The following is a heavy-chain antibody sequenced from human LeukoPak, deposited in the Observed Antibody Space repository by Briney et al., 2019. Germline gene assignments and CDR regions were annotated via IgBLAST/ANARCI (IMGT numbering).Heavy chain of an antibody. CDR3: ARESSTSFPARRGAFDI. CDR1: GFTFSSYG. J-gene: IGHJ3*02. D-gene: IGHD2-2*01. CDR2: IWYDGSNK. V-gene: IGHV3-33*01. Sequence: GRSLRLSCAASGFTFSSYGMHWVRQAPGKGLEWVAVIWYDGSNKYYADSVKGRFTISRDNSKNTLYLQMNSLRAEDTAVYYCARESSTSFPARRGAFDIWGQGTMVTVSS.